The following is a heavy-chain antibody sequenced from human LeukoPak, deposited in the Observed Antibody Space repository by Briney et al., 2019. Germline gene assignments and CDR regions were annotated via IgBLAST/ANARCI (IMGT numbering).Heavy chain of an antibody. CDR2: INPKSGGT. V-gene: IGHV1-2*06. CDR3: ARTSSPVGATSSNWFDP. CDR1: GYTFTGYY. Sequence: ASVKVSCKASGYTFTGYYMHWVRQVPGQGLEWMGRINPKSGGTNYAQELQGRVTMTRDTSISTAYMELSRLRSDDTAVYYCARTSSPVGATSSNWFDPWGQGTLVTVSS. D-gene: IGHD1-26*01. J-gene: IGHJ5*02.